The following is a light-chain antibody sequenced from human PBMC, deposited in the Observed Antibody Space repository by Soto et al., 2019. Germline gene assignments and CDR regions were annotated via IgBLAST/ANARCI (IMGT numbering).Light chain of an antibody. J-gene: IGLJ3*02. CDR3: SSYTRTNTRV. CDR2: DVS. Sequence: QSVLTQPRSVSGSPGQSVTISCTGSNSDVGGYNYVSWYQQHPGKAPELMIFDVSRRPSGVPDRFSGSKSGNTASLTISGLQAEDEADYFCSSYTRTNTRVFGGGTKLTVL. V-gene: IGLV2-11*01. CDR1: NSDVGGYNY.